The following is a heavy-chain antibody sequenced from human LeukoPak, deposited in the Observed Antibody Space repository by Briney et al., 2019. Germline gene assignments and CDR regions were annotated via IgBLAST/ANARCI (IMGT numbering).Heavy chain of an antibody. CDR3: ARKEDKEFDY. CDR2: IYYSGST. V-gene: IGHV4-39*01. D-gene: IGHD2-15*01. Sequence: PSETLSLTCTVSGGSISSSSYYRGWIRQPPGKGLEWIGSIYYSGSTYYNPSLKSRVTISVDTSKNQFSLKLSSVTAADTAVYYCARKEDKEFDYWGQGTLVTASS. CDR1: GGSISSSSYY. J-gene: IGHJ4*02.